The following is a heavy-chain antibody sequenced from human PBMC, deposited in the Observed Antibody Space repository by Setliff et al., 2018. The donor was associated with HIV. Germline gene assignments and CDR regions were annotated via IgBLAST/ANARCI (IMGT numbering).Heavy chain of an antibody. J-gene: IGHJ4*02. Sequence: PSETLSLTCTVSGDSITSGTYYWSWIRQPAGMRLEWIGHISTSGTTNYNPSLKSRVTISADTSKSQFSLKLTSVTAADTAVYYCARSQPDTIFGVVVFDCWGQGKMVTVSS. CDR3: ARSQPDTIFGVVVFDC. D-gene: IGHD3-3*01. V-gene: IGHV4-61*09. CDR1: GDSITSGTYY. CDR2: ISTSGTT.